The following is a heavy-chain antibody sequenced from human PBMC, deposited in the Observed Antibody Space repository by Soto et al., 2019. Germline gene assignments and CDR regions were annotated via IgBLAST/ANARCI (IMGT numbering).Heavy chain of an antibody. D-gene: IGHD6-19*01. J-gene: IGHJ4*02. CDR3: ARDGIAVAGLFDY. CDR1: GFTFSSYA. V-gene: IGHV3-30-3*01. Sequence: ESVGGVVQPGRSLRLSCAASGFTFSSYAMHWVRQAPGKGLEWVAVISYDGSNKYYADSVKGRFTISRDNSKNTLYLQMNSLRAEDTAVYYCARDGIAVAGLFDYWGQGTLVTVSS. CDR2: ISYDGSNK.